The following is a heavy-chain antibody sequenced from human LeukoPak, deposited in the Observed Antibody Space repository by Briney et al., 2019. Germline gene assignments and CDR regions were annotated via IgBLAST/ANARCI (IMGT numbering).Heavy chain of an antibody. CDR1: GFTFSSHG. CDR3: AKDLSYGSLWFDP. Sequence: GGSLRLSCAASGFTFSSHGMQWVRQAPGKGLEWVALIWYDGSRTNYVDSVMGRFTISRDSSKNTLYLQMDNLRGEDTAVYFCAKDLSYGSLWFDPWGQGTLVTVSS. V-gene: IGHV3-33*06. J-gene: IGHJ5*02. D-gene: IGHD3-10*01. CDR2: IWYDGSRT.